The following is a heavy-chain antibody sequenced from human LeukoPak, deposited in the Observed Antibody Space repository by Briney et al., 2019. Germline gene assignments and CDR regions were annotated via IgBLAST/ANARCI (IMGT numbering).Heavy chain of an antibody. CDR1: GYTFTGYY. D-gene: IGHD6-13*01. J-gene: IGHJ4*02. V-gene: IGHV1-2*02. Sequence: ASVKVSCKASGYTFTGYYMHWVRQAPGQGLEWMVWFNPDSGGTSYAQKFQGRVTMTRDTSISTAYMELNRLRSDDTAVYYCARQQQLLDYWGQGTLVTVSS. CDR3: ARQQQLLDY. CDR2: FNPDSGGT.